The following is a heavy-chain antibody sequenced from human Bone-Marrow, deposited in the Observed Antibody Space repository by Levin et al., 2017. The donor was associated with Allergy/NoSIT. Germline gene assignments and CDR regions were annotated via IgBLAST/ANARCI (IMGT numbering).Heavy chain of an antibody. V-gene: IGHV4-59*01. D-gene: IGHD2-15*01. CDR2: IFYSGDT. Sequence: LSQTLSLTCSVSGDSISSSYWSWIRRPPGKGLEWIGYIFYSGDTNYNPSLESRVTMSIDTSKSQFSLTLNSVTPADTAVYYCASFLPTRFDHWGQGTLVIVSS. CDR1: GDSISSSY. J-gene: IGHJ4*02. CDR3: ASFLPTRFDH.